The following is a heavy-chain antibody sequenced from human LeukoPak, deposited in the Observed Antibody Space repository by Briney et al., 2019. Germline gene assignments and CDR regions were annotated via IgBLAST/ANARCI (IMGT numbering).Heavy chain of an antibody. V-gene: IGHV4-59*08. CDR1: GGSISTYY. J-gene: IGHJ5*02. CDR2: IYYIGST. D-gene: IGHD5-18*01. Sequence: SETLSLTCTVSGGSISTYYWSWIRQPPGKGLEWVGYIYYIGSTNYNPSPKRRVTISVDPSKNQISLKLSYMTSADTAGAYYACLCNGHSYGYNWFDPWGQGTLVTVSS. CDR3: ACLCNGHSYGYNWFDP.